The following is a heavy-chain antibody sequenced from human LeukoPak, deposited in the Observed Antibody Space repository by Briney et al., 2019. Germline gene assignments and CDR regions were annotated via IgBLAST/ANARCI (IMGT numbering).Heavy chain of an antibody. CDR1: GFPFSSYW. J-gene: IGHJ4*02. Sequence: GGSLRLSCVASGFPFSSYWMTWVRQAPGKGLEWVANIKQDGSKKSYVDSVRGRFTISRDNAKNSLYLQMNSLRAEDTAVYYCARVIPSPYWGQGTLVTVSP. V-gene: IGHV3-7*01. CDR2: IKQDGSKK. CDR3: ARVIPSPY.